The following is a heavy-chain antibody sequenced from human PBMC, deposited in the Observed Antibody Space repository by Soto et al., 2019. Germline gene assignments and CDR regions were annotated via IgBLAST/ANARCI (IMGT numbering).Heavy chain of an antibody. J-gene: IGHJ4*02. D-gene: IGHD3-9*01. CDR2: ISGSGGST. V-gene: IGHV3-23*01. CDR1: GFTFSSYA. CDR3: AKDRPSELRYFDWLLLPSDFDY. Sequence: GGSLRLSCAASGFTFSSYAMSWVRQAPGKGLEWVSAISGSGGSTYYADSVKGRFTISRDNSKNTLYLQMNSLRAEDTAVYYCAKDRPSELRYFDWLLLPSDFDYWGQGTLVTVSS.